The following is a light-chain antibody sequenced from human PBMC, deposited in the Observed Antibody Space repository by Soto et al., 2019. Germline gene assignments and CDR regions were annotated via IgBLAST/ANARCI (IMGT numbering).Light chain of an antibody. CDR3: QQYGNSPGT. J-gene: IGKJ1*01. CDR2: AAS. V-gene: IGKV3-20*01. Sequence: EIVLTQSPGTLFLSPGERATLSCSASQSVSSSYLAWYQQKPGQAPRLLIYAASSRATGITDRFSGSGSGTDFTLTISRLEPEDFAVYFCQQYGNSPGTFGLGTKVDIK. CDR1: QSVSSSY.